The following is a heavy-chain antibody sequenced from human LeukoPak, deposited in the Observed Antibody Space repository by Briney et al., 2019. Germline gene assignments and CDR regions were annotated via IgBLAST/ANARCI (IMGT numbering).Heavy chain of an antibody. Sequence: PSETLSLTCTVSGGSISSGSYYWSWIRQPAGKGLEWIGRIYTSGSTNYNPSLKSRVTISVDTSKNQFSLKLSSVTAADTAVYYCARDAYYYGSGSYPFDPWGQGTLVTVSS. CDR2: IYTSGST. V-gene: IGHV4-61*02. CDR3: ARDAYYYGSGSYPFDP. J-gene: IGHJ5*02. CDR1: GGSISSGSYY. D-gene: IGHD3-10*01.